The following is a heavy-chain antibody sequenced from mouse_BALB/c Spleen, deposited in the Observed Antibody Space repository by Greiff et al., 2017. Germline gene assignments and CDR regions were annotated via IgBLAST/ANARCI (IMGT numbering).Heavy chain of an antibody. V-gene: IGHV3-6*02. CDR1: GYSITSGYY. Sequence: EVKLQESGPGLVKPSQSLSLTCSVTGYSITSGYYWNWIRQFPGNKLEWMGYISYDGSNNYNPSLKNRISITRDTSKNQFFLKLNSVTTEDTATYYCARVARRGWYFDVWGAGTTVTVSS. CDR2: ISYDGSN. CDR3: ARVARRGWYFDV. J-gene: IGHJ1*01.